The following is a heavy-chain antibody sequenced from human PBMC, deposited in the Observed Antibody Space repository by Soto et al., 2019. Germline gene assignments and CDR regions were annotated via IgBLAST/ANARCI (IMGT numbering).Heavy chain of an antibody. Sequence: QVQLVQSGAEVKKPGSSVKVSCKASGGTFNVYTIIWVRQAPGQGLEWMGRIIPMLAITNYAQRFQGRVTLTADTSTTTDYMELSSLTSEDTAVYYCALGSWSGETFDIWGQGTLVTVSS. V-gene: IGHV1-69*02. J-gene: IGHJ3*02. CDR2: IIPMLAIT. CDR1: GGTFNVYT. CDR3: ALGSWSGETFDI. D-gene: IGHD6-13*01.